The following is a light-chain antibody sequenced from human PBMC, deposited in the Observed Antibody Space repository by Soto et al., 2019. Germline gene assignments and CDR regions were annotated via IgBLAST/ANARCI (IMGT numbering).Light chain of an antibody. Sequence: QSALTQPASVSGSPGQSITISCTGTSSDVGCYNYVSWYQQHPGKAPKLIIYDVSNRPSGVSNLFSGSKSGYTASLTICGLQYEDEADYYCSSYTSSSSDVLGTGTKFTVL. CDR1: SSDVGCYNY. CDR3: SSYTSSSSDV. V-gene: IGLV2-14*01. J-gene: IGLJ1*01. CDR2: DVS.